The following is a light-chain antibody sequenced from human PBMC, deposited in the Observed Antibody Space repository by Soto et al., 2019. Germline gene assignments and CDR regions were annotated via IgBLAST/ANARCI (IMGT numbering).Light chain of an antibody. Sequence: IQMTPSPSPPSASVGDRVTLPCRASQSISSYLNWYQQKQGKAPKILIYAASSLQSGVPSRFSGSGSGTDGTLTISSLKTEDGATYYCQQSYSTTRTFGQGTKVDIK. CDR3: QQSYSTTRT. CDR1: QSISSY. CDR2: AAS. V-gene: IGKV1-39*01. J-gene: IGKJ1*01.